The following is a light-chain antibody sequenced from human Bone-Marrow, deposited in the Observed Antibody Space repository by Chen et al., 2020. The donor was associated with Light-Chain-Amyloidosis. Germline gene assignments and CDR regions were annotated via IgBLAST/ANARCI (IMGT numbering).Light chain of an antibody. Sequence: DIQMTQSPSSLSLSIGDRVTITCQASQDISHYLNWYQQKPGKAPKLLIYDASNLETGVPSRFSGSGFGTDSTFTISSLLPEDIATYYCQQYNNLPLTFGGGTKVEIK. V-gene: IGKV1-33*01. CDR1: QDISHY. CDR3: QQYNNLPLT. CDR2: DAS. J-gene: IGKJ4*01.